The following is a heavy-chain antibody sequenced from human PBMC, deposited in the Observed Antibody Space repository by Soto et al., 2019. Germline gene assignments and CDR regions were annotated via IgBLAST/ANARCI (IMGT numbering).Heavy chain of an antibody. V-gene: IGHV4-4*07. Sequence: SETLSLTCTVSGGSISSYYWSWIRQPAGKGLEWIGRIYTSGSTNYNPSLKSRVTMSVDTSKNQFSLKLSSVTAADTAVYYRAREGAAAGYYYYYGMDVWGQGTTVTVSS. CDR1: GGSISSYY. CDR2: IYTSGST. J-gene: IGHJ6*02. D-gene: IGHD6-13*01. CDR3: AREGAAAGYYYYYGMDV.